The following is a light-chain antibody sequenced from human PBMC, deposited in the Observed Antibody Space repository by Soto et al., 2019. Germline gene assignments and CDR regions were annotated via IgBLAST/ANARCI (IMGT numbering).Light chain of an antibody. CDR1: QSVSYN. CDR3: QQYKNWPPLT. Sequence: EIVMTQSPATLSVSPGETATLSCRASQSVSYNLAWYQQKPGQGPRLLIYGAFTSATGIPTRFSGSGSETEFTLTISSLQSEDFAVYYCQQYKNWPPLTFGGGKKVEIK. J-gene: IGKJ4*01. CDR2: GAF. V-gene: IGKV3-15*01.